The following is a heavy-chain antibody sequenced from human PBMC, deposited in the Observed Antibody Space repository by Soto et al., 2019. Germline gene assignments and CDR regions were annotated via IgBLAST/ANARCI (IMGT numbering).Heavy chain of an antibody. V-gene: IGHV3-30*18. Sequence: GGSLRLSCVAPGFTFSSYGMHWVRQAPGKGLEWVAIISYDGSNTYYAGSVKGRFTISRDNSKNTLYLQMNSLRAEDTSVYYCAKEGGLSGSYYISSSYYFDYWGQGNLVTVSS. CDR3: AKEGGLSGSYYISSSYYFDY. CDR1: GFTFSSYG. CDR2: ISYDGSNT. D-gene: IGHD1-26*01. J-gene: IGHJ4*02.